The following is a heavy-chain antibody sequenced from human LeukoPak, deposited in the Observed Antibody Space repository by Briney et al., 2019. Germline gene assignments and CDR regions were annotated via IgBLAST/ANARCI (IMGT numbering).Heavy chain of an antibody. CDR3: TRDRGQWLVDY. J-gene: IGHJ4*02. Sequence: SETLSLTCTVSGGSLSTSGYYWGWIRPPPGKGRVEFASIVSRGNAYQNLPFQSPVTISADTSKNQFSLKLSSVTAADTAVYYCTRDRGQWLVDYWGQGTLVTVSS. CDR1: GGSLSTSGYY. D-gene: IGHD6-19*01. V-gene: IGHV4-39*07. CDR2: IVSRGNA.